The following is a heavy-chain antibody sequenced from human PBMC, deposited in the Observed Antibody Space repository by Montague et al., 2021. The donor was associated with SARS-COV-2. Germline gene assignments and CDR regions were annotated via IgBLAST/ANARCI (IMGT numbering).Heavy chain of an antibody. CDR2: IFYSGST. V-gene: IGHV4-61*01. CDR1: GGSVSSANYF. CDR3: ARSLSYFWFDP. J-gene: IGHJ5*02. D-gene: IGHD2-21*01. Sequence: SETRSLTCTVSGGSVSSANYFWSWIRQPPGKGLEWIGYIFYSGSTSYNPSLKSRVTLSVDTSKNQFSLRLRSVTAADTAVYYCARSLSYFWFDPWGQGTLVTVSS.